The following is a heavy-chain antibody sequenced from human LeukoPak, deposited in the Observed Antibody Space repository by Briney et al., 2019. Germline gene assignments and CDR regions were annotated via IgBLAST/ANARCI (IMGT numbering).Heavy chain of an antibody. V-gene: IGHV3-21*01. CDR3: ATGITIFGVVMGHDY. CDR2: ISSSSSYI. Sequence: TGGALRLPCAASVFPFISYRMEWVRQAPGKGLELVPSISSSSSYIYHADQVKGRFTISRDNAKHSLYLQMNSLRAEDTAVYYCATGITIFGVVMGHDYWGQGPLVTVS. J-gene: IGHJ4*02. CDR1: VFPFISYR. D-gene: IGHD3-3*01.